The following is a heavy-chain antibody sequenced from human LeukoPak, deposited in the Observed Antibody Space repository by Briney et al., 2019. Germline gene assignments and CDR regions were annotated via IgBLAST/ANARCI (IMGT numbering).Heavy chain of an antibody. CDR3: ARALSYYDFWSGYYTTGGLGMDV. CDR1: GFTFSSYA. Sequence: PGGSLRLSCAASGFTFSSYAMSWVRQAPGKGLGWVSAISGSGGSTYYADSVKGRFTISRDNAKNTLYLQMNSLRAEDTAVYYCARALSYYDFWSGYYTTGGLGMDVWGQGTTVTVSS. CDR2: ISGSGGST. V-gene: IGHV3-23*01. J-gene: IGHJ6*02. D-gene: IGHD3-3*01.